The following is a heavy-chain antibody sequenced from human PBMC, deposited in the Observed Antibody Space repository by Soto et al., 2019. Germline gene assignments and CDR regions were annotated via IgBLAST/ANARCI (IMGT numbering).Heavy chain of an antibody. D-gene: IGHD3-22*01. V-gene: IGHV3-30*18. CDR3: AKISSSGQGVDDY. Sequence: QVQLVESGGGVVQPGRSLRLSCAASGFTFSSYGIHWVRQAPGKGLEWVAVISYDGSNKYYADSVKGRFTISRDNSKNTLYLQMNSLRAEDTAVYYCAKISSSGQGVDDYWGQGTLVTVSS. CDR2: ISYDGSNK. CDR1: GFTFSSYG. J-gene: IGHJ4*02.